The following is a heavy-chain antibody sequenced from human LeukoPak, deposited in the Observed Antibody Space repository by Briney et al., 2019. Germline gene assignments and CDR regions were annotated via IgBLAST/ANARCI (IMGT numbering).Heavy chain of an antibody. CDR3: ATRPMTTYYYDSSGYSAGMDV. CDR2: MNPNSGNT. J-gene: IGHJ6*02. D-gene: IGHD3-22*01. V-gene: IGHV1-8*01. Sequence: GASVKVSCKASGYTFTSYDTNWVRQATGQGLEWMGWMNPNSGNTGYAQKFQGRVTMTRNTSISTAYMELSSLRSEDTAVYYCATRPMTTYYYDSSGYSAGMDVWGQGTTVTVSS. CDR1: GYTFTSYD.